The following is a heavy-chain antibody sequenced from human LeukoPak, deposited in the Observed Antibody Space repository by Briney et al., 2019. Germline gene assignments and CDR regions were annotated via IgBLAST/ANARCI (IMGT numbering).Heavy chain of an antibody. J-gene: IGHJ4*02. Sequence: ASVKVSCKASGYTFTGYYMHWVRQAPGHGLEGMGWINPNSGGTNYAQKFQGWVTMTRDTSISTAYMELSRLRSDDTAVYYCARDGGIVATITFDSWGQGTLVTVSS. D-gene: IGHD5-12*01. CDR1: GYTFTGYY. V-gene: IGHV1-2*04. CDR2: INPNSGGT. CDR3: ARDGGIVATITFDS.